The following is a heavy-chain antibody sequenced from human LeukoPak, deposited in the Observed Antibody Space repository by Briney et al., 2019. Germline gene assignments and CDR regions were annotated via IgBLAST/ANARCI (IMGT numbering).Heavy chain of an antibody. CDR3: AKGGAVSSKSITMVRGTRRYYYYMDV. CDR2: ISSSGSTM. J-gene: IGHJ6*03. Sequence: GGSLRLSCAASGFIFSDYYMSWIRQAPGKGLEWVSYISSSGSTMYYTDSVKGRFTISRDNAKDSLYLQMNSLRVEDTAVYHCAKGGAVSSKSITMVRGTRRYYYYMDVWGKGTTVTISS. V-gene: IGHV3-11*01. D-gene: IGHD3-10*01. CDR1: GFIFSDYY.